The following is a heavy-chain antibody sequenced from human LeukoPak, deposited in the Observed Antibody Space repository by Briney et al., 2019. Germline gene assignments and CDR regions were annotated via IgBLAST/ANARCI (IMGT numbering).Heavy chain of an antibody. CDR1: GFTFSSYA. Sequence: GRSLRLSCAASGFTFSSYAMHWVRQAPGRGLEWVAVISYDGSNKYYADSVKGRFTISRDNSKNTLYLQMNSLRAEDTAVYYCAALYSSSAYFDYWGQGTLVTVSS. D-gene: IGHD6-6*01. CDR2: ISYDGSNK. J-gene: IGHJ4*02. CDR3: AALYSSSAYFDY. V-gene: IGHV3-30*04.